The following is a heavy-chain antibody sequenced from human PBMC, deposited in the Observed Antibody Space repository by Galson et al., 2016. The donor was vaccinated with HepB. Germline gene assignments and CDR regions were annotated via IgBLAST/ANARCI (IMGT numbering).Heavy chain of an antibody. J-gene: IGHJ3*02. CDR3: ARWDLRLCASDI. Sequence: LRLSCAASGFGVSSNYMTWVRQAPGKGLEWVSVIYVNGDTFYSDSVKGRFTISRDRSKNTLYLQMNSLRAEDTAVYYCARWDLRLCASDIWGQGTKVTVSS. CDR1: GFGVSSNY. V-gene: IGHV3-53*01. D-gene: IGHD1-26*01. CDR2: IYVNGDT.